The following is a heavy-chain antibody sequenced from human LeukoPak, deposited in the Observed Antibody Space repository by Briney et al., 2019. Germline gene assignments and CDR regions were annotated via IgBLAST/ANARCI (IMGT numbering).Heavy chain of an antibody. CDR2: IRYDGSNK. J-gene: IGHJ4*02. D-gene: IGHD3-22*01. CDR1: GFTFSSYG. Sequence: GGSLRLSCAASGFTFSSYGMHWVRQAPGKGLEWVAFIRYDGSNKYYADSVKGRFTISRDNSKNTLYLQMNSLRAEDTAVYYCAKDWYYYDSSGYGDYWGQGTLVTVSS. CDR3: AKDWYYYDSSGYGDY. V-gene: IGHV3-30*02.